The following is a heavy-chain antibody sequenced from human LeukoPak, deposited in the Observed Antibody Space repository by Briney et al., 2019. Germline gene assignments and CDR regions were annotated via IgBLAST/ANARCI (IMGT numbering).Heavy chain of an antibody. Sequence: GGSQRLSCAASGFIFNNYALSWVRQAPGKGLEWVSSISGSGDSTYYADSVKGRFTISRDNSNNTLFLQMNSLRAEDTAVYYCARVSGYRTLSFDYWGQGTLVTVSS. CDR2: ISGSGDST. CDR1: GFIFNNYA. D-gene: IGHD6-25*01. CDR3: ARVSGYRTLSFDY. V-gene: IGHV3-23*01. J-gene: IGHJ4*02.